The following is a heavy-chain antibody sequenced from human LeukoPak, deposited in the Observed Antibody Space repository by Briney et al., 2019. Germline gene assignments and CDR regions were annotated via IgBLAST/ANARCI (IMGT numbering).Heavy chain of an antibody. CDR1: GYSISSGYY. J-gene: IGHJ4*02. Sequence: PSETLSLTCAVSGYSISSGYYWGWIRQPPGKGLEWIGSIYHSGSTYYNPSLKSRVTISVDTSKNQFSLKLSSVTAADTAVYYCARQGIAARIYFDYWGQRTLVTVSS. CDR3: ARQGIAARIYFDY. D-gene: IGHD6-6*01. CDR2: IYHSGST. V-gene: IGHV4-38-2*01.